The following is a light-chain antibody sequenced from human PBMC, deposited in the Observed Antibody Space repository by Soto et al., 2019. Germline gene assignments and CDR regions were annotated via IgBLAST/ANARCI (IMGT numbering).Light chain of an antibody. CDR3: SSYTTSGTLYV. CDR2: DVS. Sequence: QSVLTQPASVSGSPGQSITISCSGTSSDVGAYNYVSWYQQHPGKAPKLMIYDVSNRPSGVSNRFSGSKSGNTASLTISGLQAEDEADYYCSSYTTSGTLYVFGTVTKLTVL. CDR1: SSDVGAYNY. J-gene: IGLJ1*01. V-gene: IGLV2-14*01.